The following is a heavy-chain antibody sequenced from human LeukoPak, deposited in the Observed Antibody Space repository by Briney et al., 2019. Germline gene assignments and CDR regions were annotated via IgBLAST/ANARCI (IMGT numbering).Heavy chain of an antibody. CDR3: ARAPGNDFWSGIGQDY. Sequence: ASVKVSCKASGYTFTSYGISWVRQAPGQGLEWMGWISAYNGNTNYAQKLQGRVTMTTDTSTSTAYMELRSLRSDDTAVYYCARAPGNDFWSGIGQDYWGQGTLVTVSS. CDR1: GYTFTSYG. V-gene: IGHV1-18*01. D-gene: IGHD3-3*01. CDR2: ISAYNGNT. J-gene: IGHJ4*02.